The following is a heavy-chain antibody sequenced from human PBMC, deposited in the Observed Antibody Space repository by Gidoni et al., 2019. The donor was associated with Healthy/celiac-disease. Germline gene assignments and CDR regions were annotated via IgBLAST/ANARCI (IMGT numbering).Heavy chain of an antibody. CDR3: TTAARYYYDSSGYYFFDY. Sequence: EVQQVDVGGGLVTPGGSLRLHCAASGFNFVTAWTSWVRPAPGKGLEWVGRIKSRTDGGTTDYAAPVKGRFTISRDDSKNTLYLQMNSLNTEDTAVYYCTTAARYYYDSSGYYFFDYWGQGTLVTVSS. V-gene: IGHV3-15*01. CDR1: GFNFVTAW. D-gene: IGHD3-22*01. CDR2: IKSRTDGGTT. J-gene: IGHJ4*02.